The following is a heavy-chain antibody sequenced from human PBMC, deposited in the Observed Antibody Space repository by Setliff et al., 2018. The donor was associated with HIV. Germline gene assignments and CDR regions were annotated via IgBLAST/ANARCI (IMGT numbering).Heavy chain of an antibody. Sequence: PSETLSLTCAVSGGSINSGGYYWTWIRQPPGKGLEWIGYIYTSGSTNYNPSLKSRVTISVDTSKNQFSLKLSSVTAADTAVYYCTRRDVTTGMDSWGPGILVTVSS. J-gene: IGHJ4*02. CDR3: TRRDVTTGMDS. CDR2: IYTSGST. CDR1: GGSINSGGYY. V-gene: IGHV4-61*08. D-gene: IGHD4-17*01.